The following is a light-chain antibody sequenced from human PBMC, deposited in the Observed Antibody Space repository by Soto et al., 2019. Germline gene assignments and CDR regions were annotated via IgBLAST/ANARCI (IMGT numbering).Light chain of an antibody. CDR1: QTIYNY. V-gene: IGKV1-39*01. CDR2: GAT. CDR3: QQTYTAPRT. Sequence: DIQMTQSPSYLPTSVGDRVTTTCRASQTIYNYVTWYQQKPGKAPRMLVFGATRVQNGIPSRFSGTGSETDFTLTINDVQPEDFATYFCQQTYTAPRTFGQGTTLEI. J-gene: IGKJ2*01.